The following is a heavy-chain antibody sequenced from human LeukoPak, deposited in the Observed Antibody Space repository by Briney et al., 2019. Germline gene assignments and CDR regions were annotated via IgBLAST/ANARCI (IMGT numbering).Heavy chain of an antibody. CDR1: GTTFTMSA. J-gene: IGHJ4*02. V-gene: IGHV1-69*05. Sequence: SVKVSCKASGTTFTMSAISWVRQAPGQGLEWMGGVIPILGTTNYAQKFQDRLLITTDDSTSTAYMEVSSLRSVDTAVYYCARDDGSATMGFDSWGQGTLVTVSS. CDR3: ARDDGSATMGFDS. D-gene: IGHD1-26*01. CDR2: VIPILGTT.